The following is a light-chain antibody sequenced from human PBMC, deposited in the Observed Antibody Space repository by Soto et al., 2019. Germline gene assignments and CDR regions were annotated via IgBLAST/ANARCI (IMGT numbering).Light chain of an antibody. V-gene: IGLV2-23*02. Sequence: QSVLTQPASVSGSPGQSITISCIGTSSDVGSYNLVSWYQQDPGKAPKLLIYEVSERPSGVSNRFSGSKSGNTASLTISGLQAEDEAEYYCCSYAGSSTPVVFGGGTQLTVL. CDR1: SSDVGSYNL. CDR3: CSYAGSSTPVV. CDR2: EVS. J-gene: IGLJ2*01.